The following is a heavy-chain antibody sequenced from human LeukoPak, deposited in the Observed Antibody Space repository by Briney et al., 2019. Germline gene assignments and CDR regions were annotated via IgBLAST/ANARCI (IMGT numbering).Heavy chain of an antibody. V-gene: IGHV4-4*02. CDR2: IYHSGST. J-gene: IGHJ6*03. D-gene: IGHD6-19*01. CDR1: GGSISSSNW. Sequence: PSETLSLTCAVSGGSISSSNWWSWVRQPPGKGLEWIGEIYHSGSTNYNPSLKSRVTISVDKSKNQFSLKLSSVTAADTAVYYCARDGTSVAGVSYYYYMDVWGKGTTVTISS. CDR3: ARDGTSVAGVSYYYYMDV.